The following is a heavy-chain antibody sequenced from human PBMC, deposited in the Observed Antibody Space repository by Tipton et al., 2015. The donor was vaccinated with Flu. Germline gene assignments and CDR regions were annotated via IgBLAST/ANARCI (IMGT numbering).Heavy chain of an antibody. CDR3: AKPYLGWYFDV. J-gene: IGHJ2*01. CDR2: INYSGTT. V-gene: IGHV4-59*08. CDR1: GGSIGYYF. Sequence: TLSLTCTVSGGSIGYYFWSWIRQSPGRGLEWIGYINYSGTTSYNPSLKGRVTISVDTSSNKLFLEMTSVTAADAAVYYCAKPYLGWYFDVWGRGTPVTVSS.